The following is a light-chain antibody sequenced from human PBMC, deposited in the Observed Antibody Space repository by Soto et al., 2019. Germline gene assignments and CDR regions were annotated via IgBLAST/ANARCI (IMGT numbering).Light chain of an antibody. V-gene: IGLV1-44*01. Sequence: QSVLTQPPSASGTPGQRVTISCSGSSSNIGSNTVNWYQQLPGTAPKLLIYSNNQRPSVVPDRFSGSKSGTSASLAISGLQAEDAADYYCAAWDDSLNGVVFGGGTKLTVL. CDR3: AAWDDSLNGVV. CDR2: SNN. J-gene: IGLJ2*01. CDR1: SSNIGSNT.